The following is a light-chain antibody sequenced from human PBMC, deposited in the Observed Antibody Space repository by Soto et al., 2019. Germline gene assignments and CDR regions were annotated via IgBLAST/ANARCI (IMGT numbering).Light chain of an antibody. CDR3: QQRSNWPLT. CDR2: DAS. CDR1: QSVGNS. J-gene: IGKJ4*01. V-gene: IGKV3-11*01. Sequence: EIVLTQSPAALSFSPGERATLSCRASQSVGNSLAWYQQKPGQAPRLLNYDASSKPTDIPARFTGSGSGTDFSLTISGLEPEDFAVYYCQQRSNWPLTFGGGTKVEIK.